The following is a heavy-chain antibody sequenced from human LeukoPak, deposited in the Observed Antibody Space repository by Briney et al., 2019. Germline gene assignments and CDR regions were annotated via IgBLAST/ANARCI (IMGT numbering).Heavy chain of an antibody. D-gene: IGHD3-22*01. CDR1: GFTFSSYT. Sequence: GGSLRLSCAASGFTFSSYTMNWVRQAPGKGLEWVSSITSSGSYIYYADSVMGRFTISRDNTNNSLYLQMNSLRAEDTAVYYCARHVVAVGFDYWGQGTLVTVSS. CDR3: ARHVVAVGFDY. V-gene: IGHV3-21*01. J-gene: IGHJ4*02. CDR2: ITSSGSYI.